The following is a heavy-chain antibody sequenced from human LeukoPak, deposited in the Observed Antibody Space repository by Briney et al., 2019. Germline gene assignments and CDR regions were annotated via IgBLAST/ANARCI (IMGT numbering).Heavy chain of an antibody. CDR1: GFIFTNYA. CDR2: ILDNGGTT. D-gene: IGHD3-22*01. V-gene: IGHV3-23*01. J-gene: IGHJ4*02. CDR3: AKDGDYYDSSGATDY. Sequence: PGGSLRLSCAASGFIFTNYAMSWVRQAPVKGLEWVSVILDNGGTTYYADSVKGRFTISRDNSKNTLYLQMNSLRAEDTAVYYCAKDGDYYDSSGATDYWGQGTLVTVSS.